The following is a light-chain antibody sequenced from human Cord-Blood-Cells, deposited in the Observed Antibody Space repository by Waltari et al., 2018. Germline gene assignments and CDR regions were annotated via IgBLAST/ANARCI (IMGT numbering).Light chain of an antibody. CDR3: SSYAGSNKVV. J-gene: IGLJ2*01. Sequence: QSDLTQPTSASGSPGQSVTISCTGTSSDVGGYKYVSWYQQHPGKAPKLMIYEVSKRPSGVPDRFSGSKSGNTASLTVSGLQAEDEADYYCSSYAGSNKVVFGGGTKLTVL. CDR1: SSDVGGYKY. CDR2: EVS. V-gene: IGLV2-8*01.